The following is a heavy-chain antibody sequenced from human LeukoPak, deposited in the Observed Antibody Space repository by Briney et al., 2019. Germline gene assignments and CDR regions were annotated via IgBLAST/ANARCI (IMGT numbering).Heavy chain of an antibody. J-gene: IGHJ4*02. CDR2: MNPNSGNT. V-gene: IGHV1-8*03. CDR1: GYTFTSYD. CDR3: ARALRCTNGVCYRYYFDY. D-gene: IGHD2-8*01. Sequence: GASVKVSCKASGYTFTSYDINWVRQATGQGLEWMGWMNPNSGNTGYAQKFQGRVTITRNTSISTAYMELSSLRSEDTAVYYCARALRCTNGVCYRYYFDYWGQGTLVTVSS.